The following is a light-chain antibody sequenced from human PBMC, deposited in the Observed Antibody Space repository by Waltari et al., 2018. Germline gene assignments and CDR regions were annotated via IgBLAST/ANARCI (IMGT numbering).Light chain of an antibody. J-gene: IGLJ3*02. CDR3: QTGGHGTWV. CDR2: VNSDGSH. V-gene: IGLV4-69*01. Sequence: QLVLTQSPSASASLGASVKLTCTLSSGHSTNIIAWLQQQPEKGPRYLMNVNSDGSHNKGVGIPDRFSGSSSGAERYLTISSLQSEDEGDYYCQTGGHGTWVFGGGTRLTVL. CDR1: SGHSTNI.